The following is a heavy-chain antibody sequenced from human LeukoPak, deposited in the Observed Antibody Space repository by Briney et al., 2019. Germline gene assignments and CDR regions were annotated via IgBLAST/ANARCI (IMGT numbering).Heavy chain of an antibody. CDR1: GYTFTGYY. Sequence: ASVKVSCKASGYTFTGYYMHWVRQAPGQGLEWMGIINPSGGSTSYAQKFQGRVTMTRDTSTSTVYMELSSLRSDDTAVYYCARERSWYSVFDYWGQGTLVTVSS. CDR2: INPSGGST. J-gene: IGHJ4*02. CDR3: ARERSWYSVFDY. D-gene: IGHD2-15*01. V-gene: IGHV1-46*01.